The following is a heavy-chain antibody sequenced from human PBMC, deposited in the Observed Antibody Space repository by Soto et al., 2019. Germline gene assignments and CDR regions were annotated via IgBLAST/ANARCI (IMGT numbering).Heavy chain of an antibody. V-gene: IGHV3-23*01. D-gene: IGHD3-10*01. Sequence: GGSLRLSCAASGFTFSDYAMTWVRHVPGRGLEWVASLDGAGGSTYYADSVRGRFTISRDNSQNTLFLQMKRLTVDDTAIYYCAAPRDEYGSGVSWFTYGMDIWGQGTTVTVSS. CDR2: LDGAGGST. J-gene: IGHJ6*02. CDR1: GFTFSDYA. CDR3: AAPRDEYGSGVSWFTYGMDI.